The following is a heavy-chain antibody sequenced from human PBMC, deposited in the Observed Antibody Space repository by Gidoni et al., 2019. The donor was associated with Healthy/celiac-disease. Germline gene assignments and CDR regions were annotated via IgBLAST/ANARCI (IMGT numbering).Heavy chain of an antibody. Sequence: QVQLQQWGAGLLKPSETLSLTCAVYGGSFSGYYWSWIRQPPGKGLEWIGEINHSGSTNYNPSLKSRVTISVDTSKNQFSLKLSSVNAADTAVYYCARHDYYDSSAPASLFDYWGQGTLVTVSS. CDR3: ARHDYYDSSAPASLFDY. J-gene: IGHJ4*02. CDR2: INHSGST. V-gene: IGHV4-34*01. CDR1: GGSFSGYY. D-gene: IGHD3-22*01.